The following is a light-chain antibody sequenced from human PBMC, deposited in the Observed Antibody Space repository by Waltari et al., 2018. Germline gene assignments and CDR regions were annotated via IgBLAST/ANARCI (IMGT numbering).Light chain of an antibody. Sequence: QSALTQPASVSGTPGQSITISCTGTTSDVGNYDLVSWYQHHPGKAPKLLSCEVIKRPSGVSSRFSGSKSGSTASLIISGLQPDDEADYYCCSYAGRGTYVFGSGTKVTVL. CDR1: TSDVGNYDL. V-gene: IGLV2-23*02. J-gene: IGLJ1*01. CDR3: CSYAGRGTYV. CDR2: EVI.